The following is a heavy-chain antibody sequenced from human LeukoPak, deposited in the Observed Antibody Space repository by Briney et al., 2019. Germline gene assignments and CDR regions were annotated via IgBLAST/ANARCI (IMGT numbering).Heavy chain of an antibody. V-gene: IGHV1-69*13. J-gene: IGHJ3*02. Sequence: ASVKVSCKASGGTFSSYAISWVRQAPGQGLEWMGGIIPIFGTANYAQKFQGRVTITADESTSTAYMELSSLRSEDTAVYYCARDGTYYYDSSGPVAFDIWGQGTMVTVSS. CDR3: ARDGTYYYDSSGPVAFDI. D-gene: IGHD3-22*01. CDR1: GGTFSSYA. CDR2: IIPIFGTA.